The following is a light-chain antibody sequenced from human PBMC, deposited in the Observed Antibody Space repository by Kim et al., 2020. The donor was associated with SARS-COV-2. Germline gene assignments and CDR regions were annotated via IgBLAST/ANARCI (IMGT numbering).Light chain of an antibody. J-gene: IGLJ3*02. CDR1: SDSNVRNF. V-gene: IGLV6-57*02. Sequence: KTGTISCTGNSDSNVRNFVQWYQQRPGSAPTTVIYEDNQRPSGVPARFSASVDTSSNSASLTISGLRTEDEADYYCQSYDPATHWVFGGGTQLTVL. CDR3: QSYDPATHWV. CDR2: EDN.